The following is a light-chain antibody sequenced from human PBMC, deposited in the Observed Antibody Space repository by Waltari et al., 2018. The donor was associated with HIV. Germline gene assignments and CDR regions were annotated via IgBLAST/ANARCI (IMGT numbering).Light chain of an antibody. Sequence: QSALTQPASVSGSLGPSITISCTGTSSDVRDYNFVSWYQQHPNKVPKLIIYEFSNRPSGVSNRFSGSKSGNTASLTISGLQAGDEADYYCSSFSTTNTLVFAGGTRLTVL. CDR2: EFS. V-gene: IGLV2-14*01. CDR3: SSFSTTNTLV. CDR1: SSDVRDYNF. J-gene: IGLJ3*02.